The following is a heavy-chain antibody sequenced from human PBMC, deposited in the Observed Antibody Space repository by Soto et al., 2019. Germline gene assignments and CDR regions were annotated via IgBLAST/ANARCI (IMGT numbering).Heavy chain of an antibody. CDR2: IASNGRTE. CDR3: ARTDLEDGDAFDL. Sequence: QVQLVESGGGVVQPGGALRLSCAASGFTFTTYAIHWVRQAPGKGLEWVAVIASNGRTEYYADSVKGRFTNSRDNSKTLLFLQMNSLRAEDTAFYYCARTDLEDGDAFDLWPQGTMVTVSS. V-gene: IGHV3-30*04. D-gene: IGHD2-21*02. CDR1: GFTFTTYA. J-gene: IGHJ3*01.